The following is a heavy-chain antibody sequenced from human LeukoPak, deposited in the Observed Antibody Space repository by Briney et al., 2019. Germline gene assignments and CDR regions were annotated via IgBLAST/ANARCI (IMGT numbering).Heavy chain of an antibody. CDR1: GGSFSVYY. CDR2: VNHLGRT. J-gene: IGHJ4*02. V-gene: IGHV4-34*01. CDR3: ARGSASGIYPIDY. D-gene: IGHD6-19*01. Sequence: SETLSLTCAVSGGSFSVYYWSWIRQPPGKGLEWIGEVNHLGRTNYNPSLKSRVTMSLDTSKKEVSLKLTSVTAADTAVYYCARGSASGIYPIDYWDQGTLVTVSS.